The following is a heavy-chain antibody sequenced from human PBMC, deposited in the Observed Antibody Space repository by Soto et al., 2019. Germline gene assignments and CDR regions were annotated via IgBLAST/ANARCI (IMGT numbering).Heavy chain of an antibody. J-gene: IGHJ6*02. Sequence: HGESLKISCKGSGYSFTNYWIGWVRQMPGKGLEWMGIIYPGDSDTRYRPSFQGQVTISADKSISTAYLQWSSLKASDTAMYYCARATVTTFYYYGMDVWGQGTTVTVSS. V-gene: IGHV5-51*01. CDR3: ARATVTTFYYYGMDV. CDR2: IYPGDSDT. CDR1: GYSFTNYW. D-gene: IGHD4-17*01.